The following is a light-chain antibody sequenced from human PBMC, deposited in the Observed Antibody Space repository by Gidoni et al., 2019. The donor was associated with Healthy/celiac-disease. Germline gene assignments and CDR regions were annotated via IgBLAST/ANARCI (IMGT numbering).Light chain of an antibody. CDR3: QTWGTGIQV. J-gene: IGLJ3*02. CDR2: LNSDGSH. V-gene: IGLV4-69*01. CDR1: SGHSSYA. Sequence: QLVLTQSPSASASLGASVQLTCTLSSGHSSYAIAWHQQQQEKGPRYLMKLNSDGSHSKGDGIPDRFSGSSSGAERYLTISSLQSEDEADYYCQTWGTGIQVFGGGTKLTVL.